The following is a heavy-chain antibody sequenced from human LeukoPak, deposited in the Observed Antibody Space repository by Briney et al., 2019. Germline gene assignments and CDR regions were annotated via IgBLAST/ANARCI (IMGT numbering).Heavy chain of an antibody. V-gene: IGHV4-38-2*01. D-gene: IGHD4-11*01. J-gene: IGHJ2*01. CDR3: ARSDGTYTWYFDV. CDR1: GYSISSGYY. CDR2: IYHSGST. Sequence: KTSETLSLTCAVSGYSISSGYYWGWIRRPPGKGLEWIGSIYHSGSTYYNPSLKSRVTISIDTSKNQFSLRLNSVTAADTAVYYCARSDGTYTWYFDVWGRGTLVTVSS.